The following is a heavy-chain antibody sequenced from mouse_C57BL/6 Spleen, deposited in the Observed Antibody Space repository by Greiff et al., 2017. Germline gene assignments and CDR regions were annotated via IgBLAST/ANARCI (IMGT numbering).Heavy chain of an antibody. D-gene: IGHD1-1*02. J-gene: IGHJ1*03. V-gene: IGHV1-52*01. CDR1: GYTFTSYW. CDR3: ARRGGEFPYWYFDV. Sequence: QVQLQQPGAELVRPGSSVKLSCKASGYTFTSYWMHWVKQRPIQGLEWIGNIDPSDSETHYNQKFKDKATLTVDKSSSTAYRQLSSLTSEDSAVYYCARRGGEFPYWYFDVWGTGTTVTVSS. CDR2: IDPSDSET.